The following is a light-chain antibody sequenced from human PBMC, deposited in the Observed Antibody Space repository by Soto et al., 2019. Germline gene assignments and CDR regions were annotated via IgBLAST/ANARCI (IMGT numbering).Light chain of an antibody. Sequence: IQMTQSPSTLSASVRDRVTITSRASQSISSWLAWYRQKPGKAPKLLIYKASSLESGVPSRFSGSGSGTEFTLTISSLQPDDFATYYCQQYNSYWTFGQGTKVDIK. V-gene: IGKV1-5*03. CDR1: QSISSW. CDR3: QQYNSYWT. CDR2: KAS. J-gene: IGKJ1*01.